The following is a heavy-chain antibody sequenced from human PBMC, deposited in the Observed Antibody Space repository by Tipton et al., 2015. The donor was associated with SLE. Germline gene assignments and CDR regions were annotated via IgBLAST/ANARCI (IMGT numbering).Heavy chain of an antibody. Sequence: LRLSCTVSGGSISSGGYYWSWIRQHPGKSLEWIGYIYYSGSTYYNPSLKSRVTISEDTSKNQFSLKLSSVTAADTAVYYCARGGALDYFDYWGQGTLVTVSS. CDR3: ARGGALDYFDY. J-gene: IGHJ4*02. CDR2: IYYSGST. V-gene: IGHV4-31*02. CDR1: GGSISSGGYY. D-gene: IGHD1-1*01.